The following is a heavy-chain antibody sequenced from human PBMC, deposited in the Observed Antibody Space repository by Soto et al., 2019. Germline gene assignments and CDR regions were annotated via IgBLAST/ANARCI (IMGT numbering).Heavy chain of an antibody. CDR1: GGTFSSYA. CDR3: ARTYYYDSSGYYWRGGIFDY. J-gene: IGHJ4*02. Sequence: QVQLVQSGAEVKKPGSSVKVSCKASGGTFSSYAISWVRQAPGQGLEWMGGIIPIFGTANYAQKFQGRVTTTADESTSTAYMELSSLRSEDTAVYYCARTYYYDSSGYYWRGGIFDYWGQGTLVTVSS. D-gene: IGHD3-22*01. CDR2: IIPIFGTA. V-gene: IGHV1-69*01.